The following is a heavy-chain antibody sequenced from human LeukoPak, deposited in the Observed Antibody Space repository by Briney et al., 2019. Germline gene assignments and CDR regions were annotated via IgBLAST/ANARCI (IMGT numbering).Heavy chain of an antibody. CDR2: INPNSGGT. CDR1: GYTFTGYY. D-gene: IGHD3-22*01. Sequence: GASVKVSCKASGYTFTGYYMHWVRQAPGQGLEWMGWINPNSGGTNQGRVTMTRDTSISTTYMEISRLTSDDTAVYFCARVITMKGFVSVGKRVWAFDVWGQGTMVTVSS. V-gene: IGHV1-2*02. J-gene: IGHJ3*01. CDR3: ARVITMKGFVSVGKRVWAFDV.